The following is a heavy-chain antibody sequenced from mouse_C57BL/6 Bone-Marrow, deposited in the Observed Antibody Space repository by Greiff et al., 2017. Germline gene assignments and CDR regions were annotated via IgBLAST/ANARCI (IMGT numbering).Heavy chain of an antibody. D-gene: IGHD1-1*01. V-gene: IGHV1-26*01. CDR3: ASPYDYGSSYRGRYYAMDY. CDR2: INPNNGGT. Sequence: EVQLQQSGPELVKPGASVKISCKASGYTFTDYYMNWVKQSHGKSLEWIGDINPNNGGTSYNQKFKGKATLTVDKSSSTAYMELRSLTSEDSAVDYCASPYDYGSSYRGRYYAMDYWGQGTSVTVSA. CDR1: GYTFTDYY. J-gene: IGHJ4*01.